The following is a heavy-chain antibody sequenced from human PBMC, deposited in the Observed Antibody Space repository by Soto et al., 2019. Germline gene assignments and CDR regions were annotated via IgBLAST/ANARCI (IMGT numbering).Heavy chain of an antibody. CDR1: GFAFNDFA. CDR3: AKGASHAPFEK. Sequence: EVHLLESGGDLVLPGGSPRLSCAASGFAFNDFAMSWVRQAPGKGPEWLSTISGSGDKTFHSDSVKGRFDISRDNSNNKMFLQMNSLRAEDTAIYYCAKGASHAPFEKWGRGTLVTVSS. J-gene: IGHJ4*02. V-gene: IGHV3-23*01. CDR2: ISGSGDKT.